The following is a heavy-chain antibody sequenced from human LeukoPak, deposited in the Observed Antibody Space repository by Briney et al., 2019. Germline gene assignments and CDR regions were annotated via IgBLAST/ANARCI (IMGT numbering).Heavy chain of an antibody. CDR2: IYHSEST. CDR1: GGSISSGGYS. D-gene: IGHD3-22*01. V-gene: IGHV4-30-2*01. J-gene: IGHJ4*02. Sequence: PSETLSLTCAVSGGSISSGGYSWSWIRQPPGKGLEWIGYIYHSESTYYNPSLKSRVTISVDRSKNQFSLKLSSVTAADTAVYYCARAYYDSSGYYPYYFDYWGQGTLVTVSS. CDR3: ARAYYDSSGYYPYYFDY.